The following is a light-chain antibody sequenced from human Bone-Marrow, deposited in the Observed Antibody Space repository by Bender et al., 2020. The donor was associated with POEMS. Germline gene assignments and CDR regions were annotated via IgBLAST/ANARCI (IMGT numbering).Light chain of an antibody. V-gene: IGLV2-8*01. Sequence: QSALTQPASVSGSPGQSTTISCTGSRSDVGGYNFVSWYQQHPGKAPKLMIYDVTKRPSGVPDRFSGSKSGNTASLTVSGLQAEDEADYYCSSYAGDYNLVFGGGTKLTVL. CDR1: RSDVGGYNF. CDR2: DVT. J-gene: IGLJ3*02. CDR3: SSYAGDYNLV.